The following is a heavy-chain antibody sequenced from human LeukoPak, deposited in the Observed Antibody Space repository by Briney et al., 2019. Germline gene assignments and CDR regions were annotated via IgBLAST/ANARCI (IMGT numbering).Heavy chain of an antibody. CDR1: GFIFSTYS. V-gene: IGHV3-7*05. Sequence: GGSLRLSCGASGFIFSTYSMTWVRQAPGKGLEWVANIKEDGSEKYYVDSLKGRFTISRDNAKNSLYLQMNSLRAEDTAVYYCAGGAGTFVYWGQGTLVTVSS. D-gene: IGHD6-13*01. J-gene: IGHJ4*02. CDR2: IKEDGSEK. CDR3: AGGAGTFVY.